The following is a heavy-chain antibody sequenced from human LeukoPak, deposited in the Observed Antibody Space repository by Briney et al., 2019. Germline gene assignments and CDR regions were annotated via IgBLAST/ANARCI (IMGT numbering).Heavy chain of an antibody. CDR1: GFTFSSYW. Sequence: GGSLRLSCAASGFTFSSYWMHWVRQAPGKGLLGVSRVNSDGSRTDYADSVKGRITISRDNAKNTLYLQRNSLRAEDTAVYYCTRSLNSGSYPDYWGQGTLVTVSS. V-gene: IGHV3-74*01. CDR2: VNSDGSRT. J-gene: IGHJ4*02. CDR3: TRSLNSGSYPDY. D-gene: IGHD1-26*01.